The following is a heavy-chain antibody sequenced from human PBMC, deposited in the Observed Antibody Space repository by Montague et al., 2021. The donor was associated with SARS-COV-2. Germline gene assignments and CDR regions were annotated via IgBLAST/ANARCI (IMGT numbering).Heavy chain of an antibody. J-gene: IGHJ6*02. CDR1: GDSVSSNSAA. CDR3: ARVQRGLGAVYYDYGMDV. CDR2: TYYTSKWYN. D-gene: IGHD6-25*01. V-gene: IGHV6-1*01. Sequence: CAISGDSVSSNSAAWNWIRQSPSRGLEWLGRTYYTSKWYNDYALSLQSRITINPDTSKNQFSLQLNSVTAEDTAVYYCARVQRGLGAVYYDYGMDVWGQGIMVTVSS.